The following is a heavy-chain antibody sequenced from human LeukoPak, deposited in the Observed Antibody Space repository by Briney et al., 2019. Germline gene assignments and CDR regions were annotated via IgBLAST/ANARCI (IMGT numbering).Heavy chain of an antibody. J-gene: IGHJ4*02. CDR3: ARLDCLSDECYNY. D-gene: IGHD2-21*01. CDR1: GNSITSDF. V-gene: IGHV4-59*08. Sequence: SETLSLTCIVSGNSITSDFWSWIRQSPGKGLEWIGYINYSGTSEYDPSLKSRVAISVDRSRRRVSLKMRSVTAADTAVYYCARLDCLSDECYNYWAVGALVTVSS. CDR2: INYSGTS.